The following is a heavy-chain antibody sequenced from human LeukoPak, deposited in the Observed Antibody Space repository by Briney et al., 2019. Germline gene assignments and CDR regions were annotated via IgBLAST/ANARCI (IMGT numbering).Heavy chain of an antibody. D-gene: IGHD3-22*01. V-gene: IGHV3-23*01. Sequence: QPGGSKRLSCAASGFTFSSYAMHWIRQAPGKGLEWVSLITWSGSSTYYADSVKGRFTISRDNSKNTLYLQMNSLRAEDTAVYYCAKEEYYYDSSGSHFDYWGQGTLVTVSS. CDR3: AKEEYYYDSSGSHFDY. CDR2: ITWSGSST. J-gene: IGHJ4*02. CDR1: GFTFSSYA.